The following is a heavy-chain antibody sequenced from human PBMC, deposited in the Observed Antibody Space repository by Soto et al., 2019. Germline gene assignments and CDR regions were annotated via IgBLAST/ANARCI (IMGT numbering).Heavy chain of an antibody. J-gene: IGHJ4*02. CDR2: INAGNGNT. D-gene: IGHD3-10*01. CDR3: ARRSVLLWFGELFGTFDD. V-gene: IGHV1-3*01. CDR1: GYTFTSYA. Sequence: ASVKVSCKASGYTFTSYAMHWVRQAPGQRLEWMGWINAGNGNTKYSQKFQGRVTITRDTSASTAYMELSSLRSEDTAVYYCARRSVLLWFGELFGTFDDWGQGTLVTVSS.